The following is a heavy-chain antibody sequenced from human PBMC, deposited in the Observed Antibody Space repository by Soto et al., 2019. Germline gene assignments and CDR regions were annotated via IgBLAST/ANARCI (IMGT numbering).Heavy chain of an antibody. CDR3: ASEKIAGILDF. CDR1: GYTFTSYD. J-gene: IGHJ4*02. Sequence: QVQLVQSGAEEKKPGASVKVSCKASGYTFTSYDMHWVRQAPGQRLEWMGWINAGNGNTKYSQNFKRRANNTSETSASTANIELSSLRSEHTAVYYGASEKIAGILDFWGTVTLVSVS. V-gene: IGHV1-3*05. D-gene: IGHD3-22*01. CDR2: INAGNGNT.